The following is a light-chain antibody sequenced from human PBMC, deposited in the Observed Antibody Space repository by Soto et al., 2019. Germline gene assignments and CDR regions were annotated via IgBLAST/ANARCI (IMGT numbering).Light chain of an antibody. CDR2: EVT. CDR3: SSYAGSDNPYV. Sequence: QSVLTQPASVSGSPGQSITISCTGTISDIGGYDYVSWYQQHPGKAPKLMIYEVTKRPLGVPDRFSGSKSGNTASLTVSGLQAEDEADYYCSSYAGSDNPYVFGTGTKVTV. CDR1: ISDIGGYDY. V-gene: IGLV2-8*01. J-gene: IGLJ1*01.